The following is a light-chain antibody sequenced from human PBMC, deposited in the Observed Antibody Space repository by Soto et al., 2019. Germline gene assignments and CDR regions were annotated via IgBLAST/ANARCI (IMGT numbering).Light chain of an antibody. Sequence: QSALTQPASVSGSPGQSITISCTGSSSDVGGYNYLSWYQQYPGKAPKLMIYDVSNRPSGVSNRFSGSKSGNTASLTISGLQAEDEDDYYCSSYTSISTYVFGTGTKLTVL. CDR3: SSYTSISTYV. J-gene: IGLJ1*01. V-gene: IGLV2-14*01. CDR2: DVS. CDR1: SSDVGGYNY.